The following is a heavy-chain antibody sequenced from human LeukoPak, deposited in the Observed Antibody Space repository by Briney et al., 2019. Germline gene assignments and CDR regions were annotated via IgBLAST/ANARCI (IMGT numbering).Heavy chain of an antibody. CDR1: GYTFTSYG. CDR3: ARDLPIAAGNNWFDP. CDR2: ISAYNGNT. Sequence: GASVKVSCKASGYTFTSYGISWVRQAPGQGLEWMGWISAYNGNTNYAQKLQGRVTMTTDTSTSTAYMELRSLRSDDTAVYYCARDLPIAAGNNWFDPWGQGTLVIVSS. V-gene: IGHV1-18*01. J-gene: IGHJ5*02. D-gene: IGHD6-13*01.